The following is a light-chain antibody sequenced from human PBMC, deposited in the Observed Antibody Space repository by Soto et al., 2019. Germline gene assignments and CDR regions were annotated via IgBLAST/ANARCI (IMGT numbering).Light chain of an antibody. Sequence: EAVMTQSPATLSVSPGERATLSCRASQSVRSNLAWYQQKPGQAPRLLIYGASTRATGIPARFSGSGSGTEFTLTISRLQSEDFAVYYCQQYNNWPPTYTFGQGTKLEI. J-gene: IGKJ2*01. CDR2: GAS. CDR1: QSVRSN. V-gene: IGKV3-15*01. CDR3: QQYNNWPPTYT.